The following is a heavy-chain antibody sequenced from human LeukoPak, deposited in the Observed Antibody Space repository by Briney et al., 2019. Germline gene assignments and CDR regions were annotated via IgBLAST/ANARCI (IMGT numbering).Heavy chain of an antibody. J-gene: IGHJ4*02. Sequence: GGSLRLSCAASGFTFSSYAMSWVRQAPGKGLEWVSAISGSGGSTYYADSVKGRFTISRDNSKNTLYLQMNSLRAEDTAVYYCAKGVSMIVVVNNIWFGYWGQGTLVTVSS. CDR2: ISGSGGST. V-gene: IGHV3-23*01. CDR3: AKGVSMIVVVNNIWFGY. D-gene: IGHD3-22*01. CDR1: GFTFSSYA.